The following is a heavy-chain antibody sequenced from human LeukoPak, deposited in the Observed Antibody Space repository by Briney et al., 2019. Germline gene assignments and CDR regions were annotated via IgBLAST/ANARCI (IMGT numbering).Heavy chain of an antibody. J-gene: IGHJ4*02. CDR3: ARGEGSLDY. D-gene: IGHD1-26*01. Sequence: PGGSLRLSCAASGFTFSAYWMTWVRQTPGKGLEWVANIKQDGSEKYYVDSVKGRFIISRDNAKNSLYLQVNSLRADDTAVYYCARGEGSLDYWGQGTLVTVSS. CDR2: IKQDGSEK. V-gene: IGHV3-7*01. CDR1: GFTFSAYW.